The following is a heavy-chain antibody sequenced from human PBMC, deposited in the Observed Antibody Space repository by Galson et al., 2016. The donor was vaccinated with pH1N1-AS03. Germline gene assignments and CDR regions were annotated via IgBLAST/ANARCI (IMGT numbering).Heavy chain of an antibody. J-gene: IGHJ4*02. D-gene: IGHD3-9*01. CDR3: ARGWYDIWTGYLVDPFDY. CDR1: GFTFSDYY. V-gene: IGHV3-11*01. CDR2: ITSSGGSGPTI. Sequence: SLRLSCAASGFTFSDYYMSWIRQAPGKGLEWISCITSSGGSGPTIYYADSVKGRFTISRDNAKNSLYLQVNSLRADGTAVYYCARGWYDIWTGYLVDPFDYWGQEALVTVSS.